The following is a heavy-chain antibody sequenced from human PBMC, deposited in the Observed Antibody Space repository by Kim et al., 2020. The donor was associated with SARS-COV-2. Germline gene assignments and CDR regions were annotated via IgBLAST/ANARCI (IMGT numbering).Heavy chain of an antibody. CDR3: ASEEQQLVLGCVDY. CDR2: VSYDGSIE. V-gene: IGHV3-30*03. D-gene: IGHD6-13*01. J-gene: IGHJ4*02. Sequence: GGSLRLSCAASGFTFSNYAMHWIRQAPGRGLEWVAVVSYDGSIENYADSVKGRFTISRDNSRNTLFLQLNNLRAEDTAVYYCASEEQQLVLGCVDYWGQGALVTVST. CDR1: GFTFSNYA.